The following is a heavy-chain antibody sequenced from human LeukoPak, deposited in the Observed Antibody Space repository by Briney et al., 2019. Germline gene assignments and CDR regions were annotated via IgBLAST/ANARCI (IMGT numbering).Heavy chain of an antibody. V-gene: IGHV3-21*01. Sequence: GGSLRLSCAASGFMFNSYVMNWVRQAPGKGLEGGSPFSGSSTYKNYADSVRGRFTISRDNAKDLLYLQMNSLRAEDTAVYYCTRAFEGYCSSGRCPDFDYWGQGALVTVSS. CDR1: GFMFNSYV. CDR3: TRAFEGYCSSGRCPDFDY. J-gene: IGHJ4*02. D-gene: IGHD2-15*01. CDR2: FSGSSTYK.